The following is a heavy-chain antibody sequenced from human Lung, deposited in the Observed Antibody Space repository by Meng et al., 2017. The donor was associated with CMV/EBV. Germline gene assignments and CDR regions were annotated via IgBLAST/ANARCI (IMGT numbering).Heavy chain of an antibody. Sequence: QVRLPGSGAGLVKHTGPLSLTCAVYGGSSSISIWWSVVRQPPGKGLEWIGEIYQSGSTNYNPSLKSRVTISVDKSKNQFSLKLSSVTAADTAVYYCASFPPPGKQWLVTDYWGQGTLVTVSS. CDR2: IYQSGST. CDR1: GGSSSISIW. CDR3: ASFPPPGKQWLVTDY. V-gene: IGHV4-4*02. D-gene: IGHD6-19*01. J-gene: IGHJ4*02.